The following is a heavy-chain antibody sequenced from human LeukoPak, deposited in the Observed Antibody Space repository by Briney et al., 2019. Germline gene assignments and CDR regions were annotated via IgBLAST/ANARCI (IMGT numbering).Heavy chain of an antibody. J-gene: IGHJ4*02. Sequence: GGSLRLSCAASGFTFSSYGMHWVRQAPGKGLEWVAVIWYDGSNTHYGDSVKGRFTISRDNSKNTLYLQMNSLRAEDTAVYYCASTMGDVSSSWTFDYWGRGTLVTVSS. CDR2: IWYDGSNT. CDR1: GFTFSSYG. CDR3: ASTMGDVSSSWTFDY. D-gene: IGHD6-13*01. V-gene: IGHV3-33*01.